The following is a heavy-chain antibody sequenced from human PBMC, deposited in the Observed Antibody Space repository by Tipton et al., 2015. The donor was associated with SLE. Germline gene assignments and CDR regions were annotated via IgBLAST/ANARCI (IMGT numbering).Heavy chain of an antibody. CDR1: GFTFSYYN. V-gene: IGHV3-30*02. D-gene: IGHD3-16*01. CDR3: AGGTGAYFDH. CDR2: IRYDGSDK. J-gene: IGHJ4*02. Sequence: GSLRLSCTASGFTFSYYNMSWVRQAPGEGLEWVAFIRYDGSDKDYTDSVKGRFTISRDNSKNTLYLQMNRLRVEDTAVYYCAGGTGAYFDHWGQGTLVTVSS.